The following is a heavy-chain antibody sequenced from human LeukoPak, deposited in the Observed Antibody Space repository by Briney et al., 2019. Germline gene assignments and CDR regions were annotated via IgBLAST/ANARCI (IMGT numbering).Heavy chain of an antibody. CDR3: ARLTVVTAIPYYFDY. CDR2: IYPGGSET. D-gene: IGHD2-21*02. J-gene: IGHJ4*02. V-gene: IGHV5-51*01. CDR1: GYSFSSYW. Sequence: GESLKISCKGLGYSFSSYWNAWVRQRPGKGLEWMGIIYPGGSETRYDPSFQGQVTISADSSTSTAYLQWSSLRASDTAMYYCARLTVVTAIPYYFDYWGQGTLVTVSS.